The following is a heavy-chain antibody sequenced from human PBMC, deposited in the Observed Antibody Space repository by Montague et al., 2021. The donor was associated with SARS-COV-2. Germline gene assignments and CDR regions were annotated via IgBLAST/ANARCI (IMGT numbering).Heavy chain of an antibody. CDR1: GGSFSDYF. CDR2: INHRGTS. CDR3: ARGRQHFNMIVVVMTGGEYYFDY. J-gene: IGHJ4*03. D-gene: IGHD3-22*01. V-gene: IGHV4-34*01. Sequence: SETLSLTCAVYGGSFSDYFWTWIRQPPGKGLEWTGEINHRGTSNYNPSLKSRVSISVDTSKNQFSLYLGSVTAADTAVYYCARGRQHFNMIVVVMTGGEYYFDYWGTGTLVTVSS.